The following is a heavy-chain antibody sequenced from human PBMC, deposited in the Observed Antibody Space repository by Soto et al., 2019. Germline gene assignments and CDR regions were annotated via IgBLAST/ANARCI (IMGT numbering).Heavy chain of an antibody. Sequence: GGSLRLSCAASGFTFSSYGMHWVRQAPGKGLEWVSVISNDGSTIYYADSVKGRFTISRDNAKNTLYLQMNSLRVEDTAVYYCASLPAAMRGNLDPWGQGTLVTVSS. CDR3: ASLPAAMRGNLDP. D-gene: IGHD2-2*01. CDR1: GFTFSSYG. CDR2: ISNDGSTI. J-gene: IGHJ5*02. V-gene: IGHV3-33*03.